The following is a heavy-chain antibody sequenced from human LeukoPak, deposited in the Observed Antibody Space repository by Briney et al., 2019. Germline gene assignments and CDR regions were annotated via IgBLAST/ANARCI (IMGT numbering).Heavy chain of an antibody. Sequence: SDTLSLTCTVSGGSISSYYWSWIRQPPGKGLEWIGYIYTSGSTNYNPSLKSRVTISVDTSKNQFSLKLSSVTAADTAVYYCARRGYSSSWYGSYYFDYWGQGTLVTVSS. D-gene: IGHD6-13*01. V-gene: IGHV4-4*09. J-gene: IGHJ4*02. CDR2: IYTSGST. CDR1: GGSISSYY. CDR3: ARRGYSSSWYGSYYFDY.